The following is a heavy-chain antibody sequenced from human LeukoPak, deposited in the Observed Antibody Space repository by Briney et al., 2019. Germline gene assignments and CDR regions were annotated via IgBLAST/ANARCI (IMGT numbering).Heavy chain of an antibody. V-gene: IGHV1-2*06. CDR1: GYTFTGYY. J-gene: IGHJ6*02. Sequence: ASVKVSCKASGYTFTGYYMHWVRQAPGQGLEWMGRINPNSGGTNYAQKFQGRVTMTRDTSISTAYMELSRLRSDDTAVYYCAAVDYGSGSYYQSPNYYYYGMDVWGQGTMVTVSS. D-gene: IGHD3-10*01. CDR2: INPNSGGT. CDR3: AAVDYGSGSYYQSPNYYYYGMDV.